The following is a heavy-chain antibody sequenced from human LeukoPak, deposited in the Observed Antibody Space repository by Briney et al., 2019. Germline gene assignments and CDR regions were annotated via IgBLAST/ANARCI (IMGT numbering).Heavy chain of an antibody. J-gene: IGHJ4*02. CDR2: INSDGSSK. Sequence: GGSLRLSCAASGFTFSSYWMHWVRQAPGKGLVWVSRINSDGSSKSYADSVRGRFSMSRDNAKNTLYLQMNSVRAEDTAVYYCARGLSGYASSLGYWGQGTLVTVSA. CDR1: GFTFSSYW. D-gene: IGHD6-6*01. V-gene: IGHV3-74*01. CDR3: ARGLSGYASSLGY.